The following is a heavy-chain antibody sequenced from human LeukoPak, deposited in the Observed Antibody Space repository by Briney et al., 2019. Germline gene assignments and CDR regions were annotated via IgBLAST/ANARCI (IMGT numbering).Heavy chain of an antibody. J-gene: IGHJ4*02. V-gene: IGHV3-30*04. Sequence: GGSLRLSCAASGFTFSSYAMHWVRQAPGKGLEWVAVISYDGSNKYYADSVKGRFTISRDNSKNTLYLQMNSLRAEDTAVYYCARDLGHQVYALSVDYWGQGTLVTVSS. CDR3: ARDLGHQVYALSVDY. CDR2: ISYDGSNK. D-gene: IGHD2-8*01. CDR1: GFTFSSYA.